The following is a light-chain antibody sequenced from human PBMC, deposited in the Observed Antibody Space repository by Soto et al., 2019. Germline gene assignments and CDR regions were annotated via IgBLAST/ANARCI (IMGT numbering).Light chain of an antibody. CDR3: HQRNNWPIT. J-gene: IGKJ5*01. Sequence: ESVLTQSPGTLSFSPGERATFSCRASQNVNNNYLVWYQQRPGQAPGLLIHGASSRATGIPVRFSGSGSGTDFTLTISSLEPEDFALYYCHQRNNWPITFGQGTRLEI. CDR1: QNVNNNY. CDR2: GAS. V-gene: IGKV3D-20*02.